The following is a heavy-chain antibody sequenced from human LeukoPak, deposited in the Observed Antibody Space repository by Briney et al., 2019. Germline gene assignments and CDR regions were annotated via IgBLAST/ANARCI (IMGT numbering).Heavy chain of an antibody. Sequence: QSGGSLRLSCAASGFTFSSYSMNWVRQAPGKGLEWVSYISSSSSTIYYADSVKGRFTISRDNAKNSLYLQMNSLRAEDTAVYYCAREISSWLTPGPLDYWGQGTLVTVSS. V-gene: IGHV3-48*04. J-gene: IGHJ4*02. CDR3: AREISSWLTPGPLDY. CDR1: GFTFSSYS. D-gene: IGHD3-9*01. CDR2: ISSSSSTI.